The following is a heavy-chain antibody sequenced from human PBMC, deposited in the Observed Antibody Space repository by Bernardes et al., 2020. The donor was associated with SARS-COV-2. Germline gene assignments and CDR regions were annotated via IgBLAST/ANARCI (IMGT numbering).Heavy chain of an antibody. Sequence: ETLSLTCAVSGYSISSGYYWGWIRQPPGKGLEWIGSIYHSGSTYYNPSLKSRVTISVDTSKNQFSLKLSSVTAADTAVYYCARDDVPYNWNDSNYYGMDVWGQGTTVTVSS. J-gene: IGHJ6*02. CDR1: GYSISSGYY. D-gene: IGHD1-1*01. V-gene: IGHV4-38-2*02. CDR2: IYHSGST. CDR3: ARDDVPYNWNDSNYYGMDV.